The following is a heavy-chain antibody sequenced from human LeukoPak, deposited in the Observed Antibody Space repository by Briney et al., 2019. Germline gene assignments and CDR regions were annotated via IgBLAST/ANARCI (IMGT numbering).Heavy chain of an antibody. D-gene: IGHD6-13*01. J-gene: IGHJ4*02. Sequence: PGGSLRLSCAASGFTVSSNYMSWVRQAPGKGLEWVANIKLDGSVINYVDSVKGRFTISRDNAKNSLYLQMTNLRVEDTALYYCAKDSYSKGDYWGQGTLVTVSS. CDR1: GFTVSSNY. V-gene: IGHV3-7*01. CDR3: AKDSYSKGDY. CDR2: IKLDGSVI.